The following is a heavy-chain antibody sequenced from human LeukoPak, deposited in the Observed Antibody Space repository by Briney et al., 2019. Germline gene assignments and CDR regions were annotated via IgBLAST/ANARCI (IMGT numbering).Heavy chain of an antibody. CDR3: ARVVDDSSGYYPDY. Sequence: ASVKVSCKASGYTFTGYYLHWVRQAPGQGLEWMGWINPNSGGTNYAQKLQGRVTMTTDTSTSTAYMELRSLRSDDTAVYYCARVVDDSSGYYPDYWGQGTLVTVSS. V-gene: IGHV1-2*02. CDR1: GYTFTGYY. D-gene: IGHD3-22*01. CDR2: INPNSGGT. J-gene: IGHJ4*02.